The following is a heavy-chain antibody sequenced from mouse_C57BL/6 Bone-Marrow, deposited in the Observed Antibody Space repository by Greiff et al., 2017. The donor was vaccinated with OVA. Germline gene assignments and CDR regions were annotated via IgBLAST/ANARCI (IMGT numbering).Heavy chain of an antibody. D-gene: IGHD2-1*01. Sequence: VQLQESGPGLVQPSQCLSISCTASGFSLTSYGVHWVRQSPGKGLEWLGVICSGGSTAYYAAFISSLSISNDNSKRQVFIKMNSLRADDTAIYYCDRKYGNYYGIDYWGQGTSVTVSS. CDR3: DRKYGNYYGIDY. V-gene: IGHV2-2*01. J-gene: IGHJ4*01. CDR2: ICSGGST. CDR1: GFSLTSYG.